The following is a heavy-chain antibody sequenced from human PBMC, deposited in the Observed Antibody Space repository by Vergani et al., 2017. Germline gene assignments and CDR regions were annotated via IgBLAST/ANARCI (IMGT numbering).Heavy chain of an antibody. Sequence: EVQLVESGGGLVKPGGSLRLSCAASGFTFSNAWMSWVRQAPGKGLEWVGRIKSKTDGGTTDYAAPVKGRFTISRDDSKNTLYLQMNSLKTEDTDVYYCTIDKTIFGVVITRPDYGMDVGGQGTTVTGSS. CDR3: TIDKTIFGVVITRPDYGMDV. CDR1: GFTFSNAW. J-gene: IGHJ6*02. V-gene: IGHV3-15*01. CDR2: IKSKTDGGTT. D-gene: IGHD3-3*01.